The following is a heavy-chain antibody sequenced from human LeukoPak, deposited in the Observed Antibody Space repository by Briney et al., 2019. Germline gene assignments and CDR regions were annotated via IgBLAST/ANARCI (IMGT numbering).Heavy chain of an antibody. CDR2: IYPGDSDT. J-gene: IGHJ6*02. CDR3: ARHTTGDYYYAMDL. V-gene: IGHV5-51*01. Sequence: GESLKISCKGSGYSFSSYWIVWVRQLPGKGLEWMGIIYPGDSDTRYSPPFQGQLTISADKSVSTAYLQWSGLKASDTAMYYCARHTTGDYYYAMDLWGQGTTVTVSS. CDR1: GYSFSSYW. D-gene: IGHD1-1*01.